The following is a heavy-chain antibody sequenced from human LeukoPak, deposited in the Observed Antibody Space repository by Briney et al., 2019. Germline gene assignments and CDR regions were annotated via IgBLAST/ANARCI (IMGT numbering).Heavy chain of an antibody. CDR2: IYYSGST. CDR1: GGSISSSSYY. CDR3: ARGGEYYYDSSGYYYGFGSFDY. V-gene: IGHV4-39*01. Sequence: PSETLSLTCTVPGGSISSSSYYWGWIRQPPGKGLEWIGSIYYSGSTYYNPSLKSRVTTSVDTSKSQFSLKLSSVTAADTAVYYCARGGEYYYDSSGYYYGFGSFDYWGQGTLVTVSS. D-gene: IGHD3-22*01. J-gene: IGHJ4*02.